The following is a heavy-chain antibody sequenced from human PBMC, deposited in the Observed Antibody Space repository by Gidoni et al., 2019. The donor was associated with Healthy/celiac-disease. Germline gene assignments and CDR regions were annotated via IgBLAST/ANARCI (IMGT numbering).Heavy chain of an antibody. J-gene: IGHJ4*02. CDR3: ARDPYYDILTGNWGYYFDY. CDR2: INAGNGNT. Sequence: QVQLVQSGAEVKKPGASVKASCKASGYTFTSYARHWVRQASGQRHEWIGWINAGNGNTKYSQKFQGRVTITRDTSASTAYMELSSLISEDTAVYYCARDPYYDILTGNWGYYFDYWGQGTLVTVSS. V-gene: IGHV1-3*01. CDR1: GYTFTSYA. D-gene: IGHD3-9*01.